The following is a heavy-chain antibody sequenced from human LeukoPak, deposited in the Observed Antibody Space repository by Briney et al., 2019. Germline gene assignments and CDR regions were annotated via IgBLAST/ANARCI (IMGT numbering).Heavy chain of an antibody. D-gene: IGHD6-19*01. CDR1: GCTFSSYA. V-gene: IGHV1-69*04. CDR2: IIPILGIA. CDR3: ARDPGYSSGWPPDAEYFQH. Sequence: ASVKVSFKASGCTFSSYAISWVRQAPGQGLEWMGRIIPILGIANYAQKVQGRVTITADKSTSTAYMELSSLRSEDTAVYYCARDPGYSSGWPPDAEYFQHWGQGTLVTVSS. J-gene: IGHJ1*01.